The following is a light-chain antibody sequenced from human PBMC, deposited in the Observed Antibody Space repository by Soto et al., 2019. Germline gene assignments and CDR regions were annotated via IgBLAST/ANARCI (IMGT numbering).Light chain of an antibody. V-gene: IGLV2-11*01. CDR3: CSYAGSYTPWV. J-gene: IGLJ3*02. CDR1: RSDVGGYNY. Sequence: QSALTQPRSVSGSPGQSVTISCTGTRSDVGGYNYVSWYQQHPGKAPKLMIYDVSKRPSGVPDRFSGSKSGNPASLTISGLQAEDEADYYCCSYAGSYTPWVFGGGTKVTVL. CDR2: DVS.